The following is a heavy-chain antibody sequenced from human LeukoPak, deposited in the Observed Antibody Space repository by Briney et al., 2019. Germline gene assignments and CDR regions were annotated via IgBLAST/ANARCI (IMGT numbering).Heavy chain of an antibody. CDR1: GGSFSAYY. CDR2: IDYSGNS. V-gene: IGHV4-34*01. CDR3: ARGHYYDSSGYYLNWFDP. J-gene: IGHJ5*02. Sequence: PSETLSLTCAVYGGSFSAYYWSWIRQPPGKEMEWIGEIDYSGNSNYSPSLKSRVTISVDTSKNQFSLRVNSVTAADTAVYYCARGHYYDSSGYYLNWFDPWSQGTLVTVSS. D-gene: IGHD3-22*01.